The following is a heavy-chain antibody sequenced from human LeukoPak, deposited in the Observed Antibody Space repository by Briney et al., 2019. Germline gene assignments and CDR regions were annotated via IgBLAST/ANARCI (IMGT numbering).Heavy chain of an antibody. J-gene: IGHJ4*02. CDR2: IYGRGSI. CDR3: AGEWLVQPFDY. Sequence: SETLSLTCNVTGASISSWYWSWIRQPPGKGLEWIGDIYGRGSINYNPSLKSRVTISVDTSKNQFSLKLSSVTAADTAVYYCAGEWLVQPFDYWGQGTLVTVSS. V-gene: IGHV4-59*12. CDR1: GASISSWY. D-gene: IGHD6-19*01.